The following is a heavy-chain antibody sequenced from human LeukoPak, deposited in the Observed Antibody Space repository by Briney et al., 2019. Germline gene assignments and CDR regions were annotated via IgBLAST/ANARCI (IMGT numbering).Heavy chain of an antibody. J-gene: IGHJ3*02. V-gene: IGHV4-4*07. Sequence: SETLSLTCTVSGGSISSYYWSWIRQPAGKGLEWIGRIYTSGSTNHNPSLKSRVTMSVDTSKNQFSLKLSSVTAADTAVYYCASSYYDFWSGPNDAFDIWGQGTMVTVSS. D-gene: IGHD3-3*01. CDR2: IYTSGST. CDR1: GGSISSYY. CDR3: ASSYYDFWSGPNDAFDI.